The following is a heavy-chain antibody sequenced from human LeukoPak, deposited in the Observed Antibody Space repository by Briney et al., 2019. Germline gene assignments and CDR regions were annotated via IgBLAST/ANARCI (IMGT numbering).Heavy chain of an antibody. CDR3: ATLRDGYHLYDY. J-gene: IGHJ4*02. CDR2: IYPGDSDT. V-gene: IGHV5-51*01. Sequence: GESLKISCKSSGNNFRKHWIAWVRQMPGKGLELMGYIYPGDSDTRYSPSFQGHVTISADTSISTAYLQWSSVKSSDTAMYYCATLRDGYHLYDYWGQGALVTVSS. CDR1: GNNFRKHW. D-gene: IGHD5-24*01.